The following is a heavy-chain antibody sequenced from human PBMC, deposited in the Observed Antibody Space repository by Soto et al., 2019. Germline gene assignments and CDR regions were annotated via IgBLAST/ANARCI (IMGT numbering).Heavy chain of an antibody. CDR2: ISYDGSNK. D-gene: IGHD1-7*01. V-gene: IGHV3-30*03. CDR1: GFTFSSYG. J-gene: IGHJ4*02. CDR3: ARGRVTGTTDY. Sequence: PGGSLRLSCAASGFTFSSYGMHWVRQAPGKGLEWVALISYDGSNKYYADSVKGRFTISRDNSKNTLSLQVSSLRSEDTAVYYCARGRVTGTTDYWGQGTLVTVSS.